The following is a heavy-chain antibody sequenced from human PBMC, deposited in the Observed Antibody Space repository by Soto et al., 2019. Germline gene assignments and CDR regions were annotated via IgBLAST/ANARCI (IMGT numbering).Heavy chain of an antibody. CDR1: GFTFSSYA. Sequence: QVQLVESGGGVVQPGRSLSLSCAASGFTFSSYAMHWVRQAPGKGLEWVAVISYDGSNKYYADSVTGRFTISRDNSKNTLYLQMNSLRAEDTAVYYCARGGGLSGSYYTLPDYWGQGTLVTVSS. D-gene: IGHD1-26*01. CDR2: ISYDGSNK. CDR3: ARGGGLSGSYYTLPDY. V-gene: IGHV3-30-3*01. J-gene: IGHJ4*02.